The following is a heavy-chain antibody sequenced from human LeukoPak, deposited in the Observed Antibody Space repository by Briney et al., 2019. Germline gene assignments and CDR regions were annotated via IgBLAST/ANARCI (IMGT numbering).Heavy chain of an antibody. V-gene: IGHV3-21*01. CDR2: ISSGGFFI. D-gene: IGHD2-2*01. CDR1: GFTFTSYS. J-gene: IGHJ4*02. Sequence: GGSLRLSCAASGFTFTSYSMNWVRQAPGKGLEWVSSISSGGFFIYYADSVKDRFTISRDNSKNMLYLEMNNLRAEDTAIYYCASDGWIGYCSSSSCSSVFDYWGQGTLVTVSS. CDR3: ASDGWIGYCSSSSCSSVFDY.